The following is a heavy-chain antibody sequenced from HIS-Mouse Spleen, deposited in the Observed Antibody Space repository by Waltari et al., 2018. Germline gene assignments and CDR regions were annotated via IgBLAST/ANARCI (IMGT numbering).Heavy chain of an antibody. CDR3: ASLYYDILTGYYRDY. V-gene: IGHV3-21*01. Sequence: EVQLVESGGGLVKPGGSLRLSCAASGFTFSSYSMNWVRQAPGKGVGWVSSISSSSSYRYYADSVKGRFTISRDNAKNSLDLQMNSLRAEDTAVYYCASLYYDILTGYYRDYWGQGTLVTVSS. CDR2: ISSSSSYR. J-gene: IGHJ4*02. CDR1: GFTFSSYS. D-gene: IGHD3-9*01.